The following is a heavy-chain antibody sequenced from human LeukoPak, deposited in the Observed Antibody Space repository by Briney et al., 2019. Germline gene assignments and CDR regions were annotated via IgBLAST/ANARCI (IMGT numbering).Heavy chain of an antibody. J-gene: IGHJ3*02. CDR3: ARGALGMSGRIVDAFDI. Sequence: PSETLSLTCAVYGGSFSGYYWSWIRQPPGKGLEWIGEINHSGSTNYNPSLKSRVTISVDTSKNQFSLKLSSVTAADTAVYYCARGALGMSGRIVDAFDIWGQGTGVTVSS. D-gene: IGHD1-14*01. V-gene: IGHV4-34*01. CDR1: GGSFSGYY. CDR2: INHSGST.